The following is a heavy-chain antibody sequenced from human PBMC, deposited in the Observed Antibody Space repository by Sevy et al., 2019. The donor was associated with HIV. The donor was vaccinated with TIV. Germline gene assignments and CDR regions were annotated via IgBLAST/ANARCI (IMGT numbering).Heavy chain of an antibody. J-gene: IGHJ4*02. D-gene: IGHD5-18*01. CDR1: GLTFSNYG. V-gene: IGHV3-33*04. CDR2: IWHDGSNT. Sequence: GGYLRLSCAASGLTFSNYGMHWVRQAPGKGLERVALIWHDGSNTYYADSVKGRFTVSRDNSKNTVYLQMNSLRAEDTGVYYCSCGYTYGRDYWGQGTLVFVSS. CDR3: SCGYTYGRDY.